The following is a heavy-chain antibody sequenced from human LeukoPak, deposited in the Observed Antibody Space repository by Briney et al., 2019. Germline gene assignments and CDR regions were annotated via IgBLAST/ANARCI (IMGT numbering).Heavy chain of an antibody. CDR1: GGSVSSGSYY. V-gene: IGHV4-61*01. CDR2: IYYSGST. J-gene: IGHJ5*02. CDR3: ARDSPYGLLDP. Sequence: SGTLSLTCTVSGGSVSSGSYYWSWIRQPPGKGLEWIGYIYYSGSTNYNPSLKSRVTISVDTSKNQFSLKLSSVTAADTAVYYCARDSPYGLLDPWGQGTLVTVSS. D-gene: IGHD3-10*01.